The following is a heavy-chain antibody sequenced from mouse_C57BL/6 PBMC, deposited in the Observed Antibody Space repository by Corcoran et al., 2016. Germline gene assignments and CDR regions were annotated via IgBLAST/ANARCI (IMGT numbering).Heavy chain of an antibody. CDR2: INPNNGGT. D-gene: IGHD2-1*01. CDR3: ASNYYGNSFDY. V-gene: IGHV1-26*01. J-gene: IGHJ2*01. Sequence: EVQLQQSGPELVKPGASVKISCKASGYTFTDYYMNWVKQSHGKSLEWIGDINPNNGGTSYNQKFKGKATLTVDKSSSTAYMELRSLTSEDSAVYYCASNYYGNSFDYWGQGTTLTVSS. CDR1: GYTFTDYY.